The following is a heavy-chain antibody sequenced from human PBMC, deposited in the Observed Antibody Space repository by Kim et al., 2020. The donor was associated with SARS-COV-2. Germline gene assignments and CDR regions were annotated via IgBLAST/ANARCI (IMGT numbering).Heavy chain of an antibody. Sequence: SETLSLTCNVSGGYFGGFYWSWIRQPPGKGLEWIGEINHAQSNSFHPSLRGRVTMSVDMSKNQFSLKLTSMTAADTDVYYCASAKAVNWGSENAFDVWG. V-gene: IGHV4-34*10. CDR2: INHAQSN. CDR3: ASAKAVNWGSENAFDV. CDR1: GGYFGGFY. D-gene: IGHD7-27*01. J-gene: IGHJ3*01.